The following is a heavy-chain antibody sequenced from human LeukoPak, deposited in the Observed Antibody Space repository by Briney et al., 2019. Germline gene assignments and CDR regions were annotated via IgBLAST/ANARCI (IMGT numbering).Heavy chain of an antibody. Sequence: ASVKVSCKASGYTFTSYDINWVRQATGQGLEWMGWMNPNSGNTGNAQQFQGRVTMTRNTSISTAYMELSSLRSEDTAVYYCARECGSSWYYYYYGMDVWGQGTTVTVSS. CDR2: MNPNSGNT. D-gene: IGHD6-13*01. CDR1: GYTFTSYD. CDR3: ARECGSSWYYYYYGMDV. J-gene: IGHJ6*02. V-gene: IGHV1-8*01.